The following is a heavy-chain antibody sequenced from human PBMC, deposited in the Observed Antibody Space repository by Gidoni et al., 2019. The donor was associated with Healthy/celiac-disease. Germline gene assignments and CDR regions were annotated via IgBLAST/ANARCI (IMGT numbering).Heavy chain of an antibody. D-gene: IGHD2-8*01. CDR3: AKQERVLMVYAIQIDY. CDR2: IRGSGGST. Sequence: EVQLLESGGGLVQPGGSLRLSFSASGFPFRSYAMSWVRQAPGKGLEWVSAIRGSGGSTDYADSVKGRFTISRDNSKNTLYLQRNSLRAEDTAVYYCAKQERVLMVYAIQIDYWGQGTLVTVSS. V-gene: IGHV3-23*01. J-gene: IGHJ4*02. CDR1: GFPFRSYA.